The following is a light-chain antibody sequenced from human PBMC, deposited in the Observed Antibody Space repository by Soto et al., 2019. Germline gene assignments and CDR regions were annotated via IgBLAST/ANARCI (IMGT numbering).Light chain of an antibody. CDR2: GAS. Sequence: EIVLTQSPGTLSLSPGERATLSCKASQTISNTFLAWYQRRPGQAPRLLIYGASGRATGIPDRFSGSGSGTDFTLTISRQEAEVFAVYYCQQFGVSPTFGGGTKVEIK. CDR3: QQFGVSPT. J-gene: IGKJ4*01. V-gene: IGKV3-20*01. CDR1: QTISNTF.